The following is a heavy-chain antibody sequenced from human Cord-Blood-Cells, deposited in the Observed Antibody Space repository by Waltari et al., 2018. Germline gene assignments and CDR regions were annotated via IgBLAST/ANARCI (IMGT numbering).Heavy chain of an antibody. CDR2: ISAYNGNT. V-gene: IGHV1-18*04. D-gene: IGHD3-16*01. Sequence: QVQLVQSGAEVKKPGASVKVSCKASGYTFTSYRISCVRQAPGQGLEWMGWISAYNGNTNFAQKLQGTVTMTTDTSTSTSYMELRSLRSDDTAVYYCARDLGGYNWFDPWGQGTLVTVSS. CDR1: GYTFTSYR. J-gene: IGHJ5*02. CDR3: ARDLGGYNWFDP.